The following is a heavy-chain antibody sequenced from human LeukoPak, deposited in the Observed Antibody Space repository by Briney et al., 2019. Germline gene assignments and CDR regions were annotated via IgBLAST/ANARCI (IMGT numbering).Heavy chain of an antibody. V-gene: IGHV1-46*01. D-gene: IGHD2-15*01. CDR3: ARDLRAVVVSMKFDP. CDR2: INPSGGST. CDR1: GYTFTSYY. Sequence: GASVKVSCKASGYTFTSYYMHWVRQAPGQGLEWMGIINPSGGSTSYAQKFQGRVTMTRDTSTSTVYMELSSLRSEDTAVYYCARDLRAVVVSMKFDPWGQGTLVTVSS. J-gene: IGHJ5*02.